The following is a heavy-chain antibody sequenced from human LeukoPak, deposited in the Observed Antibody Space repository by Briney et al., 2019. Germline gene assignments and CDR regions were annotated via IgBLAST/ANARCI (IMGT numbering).Heavy chain of an antibody. CDR2: FIPIFGTA. J-gene: IGHJ4*02. V-gene: IGHV1-69*06. D-gene: IGHD2-15*01. CDR1: GGPFSIYA. CDR3: ARSQDIVVVVAATGFDY. Sequence: APVTVSCQASGGPFSIYANRWLPHARGQAVEWMGEFIPIFGTANYAQKFQGRVTITADKSTSTAYMELSSLRSEDTAVYYCARSQDIVVVVAATGFDYWGQGTLVTVSS.